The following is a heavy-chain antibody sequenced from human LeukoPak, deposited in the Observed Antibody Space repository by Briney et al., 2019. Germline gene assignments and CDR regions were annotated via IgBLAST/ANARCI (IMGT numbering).Heavy chain of an antibody. Sequence: GGSLRLSCAASGFTFSSYAIHWVRQAPGKGLEWVSYISSSGSTIYYADSVKGRFTLSRDNAKNSLYLQMNSLRAEDTAVYYCAELGITMIGGVWGKGTTVTISS. J-gene: IGHJ6*04. CDR2: ISSSGSTI. D-gene: IGHD3-10*02. CDR1: GFTFSSYA. V-gene: IGHV3-48*03. CDR3: AELGITMIGGV.